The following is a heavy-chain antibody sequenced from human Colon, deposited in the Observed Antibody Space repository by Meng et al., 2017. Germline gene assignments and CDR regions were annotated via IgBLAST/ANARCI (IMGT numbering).Heavy chain of an antibody. Sequence: QVQLQAAGPGLVNPSGTLSLTCAVSCASISSTYWWSWVRQPPGKGLEWIGEVHHSGGTNYNPSLKSRVTISVDESNNQYSLSLTSVTAADTAIYYCGRNGAYSIDPWGRGTLVTVSS. V-gene: IGHV4-4*02. CDR1: CASISSTYW. CDR2: VHHSGGT. J-gene: IGHJ5*02. CDR3: GRNGAYSIDP. D-gene: IGHD2-15*01.